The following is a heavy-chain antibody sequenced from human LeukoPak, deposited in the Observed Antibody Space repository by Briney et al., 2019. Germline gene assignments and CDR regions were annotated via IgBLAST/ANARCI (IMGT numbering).Heavy chain of an antibody. J-gene: IGHJ4*02. CDR1: GFTSSSYW. Sequence: GGSLRLSCAASGFTSSSYWMSWVRQAPGKGLEWVANIKQDGSEKYYVDSVKGRFAISRDNAKNSLYLQMNSLRAEDTAVYYCARNRGSSGWYEFDYWGQGTLVTVSS. CDR2: IKQDGSEK. CDR3: ARNRGSSGWYEFDY. D-gene: IGHD6-19*01. V-gene: IGHV3-7*01.